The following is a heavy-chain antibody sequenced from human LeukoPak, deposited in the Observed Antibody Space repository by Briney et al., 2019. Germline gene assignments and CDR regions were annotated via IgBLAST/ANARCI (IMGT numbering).Heavy chain of an antibody. J-gene: IGHJ4*02. CDR3: TGGWALVAATFDY. CDR1: GFTFSSYG. CDR2: IRYDASNE. Sequence: GGSLRLSCAASGFTFSSYGMHWVRQAPGKGLEWVAFIRYDASNEYYADSVKGRFTISRDNSKNTLYLQMNSLRNEDTAVYYCTGGWALVAATFDYWGQGTLVTVSS. V-gene: IGHV3-30*02. D-gene: IGHD2-15*01.